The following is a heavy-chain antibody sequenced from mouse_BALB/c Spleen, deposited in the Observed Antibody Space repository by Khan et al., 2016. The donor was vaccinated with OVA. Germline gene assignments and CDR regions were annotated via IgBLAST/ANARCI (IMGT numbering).Heavy chain of an antibody. V-gene: IGHV2-9*02. Sequence: VQLVESGPGLVAPSQSLSITCTVSGFSLTSYGIHWVRQPPGKGLEWLGIIWAGGSTNYNSALMSRLSTSKDNSRSQVFLKMNSLQTDDTAMYFCARNRESDYFDYWGQGTTLTVSS. CDR1: GFSLTSYG. CDR3: ARNRESDYFDY. J-gene: IGHJ2*01. CDR2: IWAGGST.